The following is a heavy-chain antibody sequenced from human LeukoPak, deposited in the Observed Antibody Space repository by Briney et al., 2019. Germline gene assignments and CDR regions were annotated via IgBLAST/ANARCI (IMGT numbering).Heavy chain of an antibody. CDR3: AKDRTVAGTSFDY. J-gene: IGHJ4*02. CDR2: ISYDGSNK. V-gene: IGHV3-30*18. D-gene: IGHD6-19*01. CDR1: GFTFSSYG. Sequence: GGSLRLSCAASGFTFSSYGMHWVRQAPGKGLEWVAVISYDGSNKYYADYVKGRFTISRDNSKNTLYLQMNSLRAEDTAVYYCAKDRTVAGTSFDYWGQGTLVTVSS.